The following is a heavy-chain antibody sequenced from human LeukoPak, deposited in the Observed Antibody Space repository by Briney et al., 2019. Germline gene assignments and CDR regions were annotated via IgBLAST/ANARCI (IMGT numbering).Heavy chain of an antibody. D-gene: IGHD3-9*01. CDR2: ISGSDDGT. CDR3: AKPLRYFDWFAFDI. CDR1: GFTFSTYA. Sequence: PGGSLRLSCAASGFTFSTYAMSWVRQIPGKGLEWVSAISGSDDGTYYADSVKGRFTISRDNSRNTLYLQMNTLRAEDTAVYYCAKPLRYFDWFAFDIWGQGTMVTVSS. J-gene: IGHJ3*02. V-gene: IGHV3-23*01.